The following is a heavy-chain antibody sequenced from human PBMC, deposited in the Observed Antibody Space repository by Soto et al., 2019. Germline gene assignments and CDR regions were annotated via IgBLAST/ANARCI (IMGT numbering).Heavy chain of an antibody. CDR1: GYTFTSYG. CDR3: AREIGYSSRRYYFAY. J-gene: IGHJ4*02. D-gene: IGHD6-13*01. CDR2: ISAYNGNT. V-gene: IGHV1-18*04. Sequence: GASVKVSCKASGYTFTSYGISWVRQAPGQGLEWMGWISAYNGNTNYAQKLQGRVTMTTDTSTSTAYMELRSLRSDDTAVYYCAREIGYSSRRYYFAYWGQRTLVPVSS.